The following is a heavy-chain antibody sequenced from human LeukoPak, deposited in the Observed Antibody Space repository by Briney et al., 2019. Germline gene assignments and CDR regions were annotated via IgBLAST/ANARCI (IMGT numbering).Heavy chain of an antibody. CDR1: GGSISSYY. CDR3: ASYGIVGASFGAFDI. Sequence: SETLSLTCTVSGGSISSYYWSWIRQPPGKGLEWIGYIYYSGSTNYNPSLKSRVTISVDTSKNQFSLKLSSVSAADTAVYYCASYGIVGASFGAFDIWGQGTMVTVSS. CDR2: IYYSGST. D-gene: IGHD1-26*01. J-gene: IGHJ3*02. V-gene: IGHV4-59*01.